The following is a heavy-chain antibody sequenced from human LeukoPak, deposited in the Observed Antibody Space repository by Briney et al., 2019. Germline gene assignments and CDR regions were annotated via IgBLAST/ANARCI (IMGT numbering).Heavy chain of an antibody. V-gene: IGHV4-59*01. J-gene: IGHJ5*02. CDR1: GGSISSYY. Sequence: PSETLSLTCTVSGGSISSYYWSWIRQPPGKGLEWMWYIYYSGSTNYNPSLKIRVTISVDTSKNQFSLKLSSVTAADTAVYYCARGRYCSSTSCYSGYNWFDPWGQGTLVTVSS. CDR2: IYYSGST. D-gene: IGHD2-2*01. CDR3: ARGRYCSSTSCYSGYNWFDP.